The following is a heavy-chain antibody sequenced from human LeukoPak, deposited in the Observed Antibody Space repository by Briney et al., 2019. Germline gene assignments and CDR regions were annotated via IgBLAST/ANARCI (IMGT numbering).Heavy chain of an antibody. CDR2: IYPGDSDT. V-gene: IGHV5-51*01. J-gene: IGHJ3*02. CDR3: ARQSQDYDALDI. Sequence: GDSLKISCKGSGYMFSSYWIGWVRQMPGKGLEWMAIIYPGDSDTRYSPFFQGQVTISVDKSISTAYLQWSSLKASDTAMYYCARQSQDYDALDIWGQGTVVTVSS. D-gene: IGHD3-16*01. CDR1: GYMFSSYW.